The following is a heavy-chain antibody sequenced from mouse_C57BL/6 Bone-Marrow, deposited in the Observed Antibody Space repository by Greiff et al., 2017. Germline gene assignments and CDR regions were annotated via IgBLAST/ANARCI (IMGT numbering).Heavy chain of an antibody. CDR2: IYPYNGVS. Sequence: VQLQQSGPELVKPGASVKISCKASGYSFTGYYMHWVKQSHGTILDWIGYIYPYNGVSSYNQKFKGKATLSVDKSSSTAYMELRSLTAEDSAVKYCARSRGNYVKFAYWGQGTLVTVSA. CDR1: GYSFTGYY. V-gene: IGHV1-31*01. CDR3: ARSRGNYVKFAY. J-gene: IGHJ3*01. D-gene: IGHD2-1*01.